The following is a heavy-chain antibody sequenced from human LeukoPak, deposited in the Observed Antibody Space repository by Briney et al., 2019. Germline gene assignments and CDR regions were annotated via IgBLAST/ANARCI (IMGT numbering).Heavy chain of an antibody. Sequence: GGSLRLSCAASGFTFSSYAMSWVRQAPGKGLEWVSAISGSGGSTYYADSVKGRFTISRGNPKNTLYLQMNSLRAEDTAVYYCAKEEGYCSSTSCEFDYWGQGTLVTVSS. CDR1: GFTFSSYA. CDR3: AKEEGYCSSTSCEFDY. J-gene: IGHJ4*02. CDR2: ISGSGGST. V-gene: IGHV3-23*01. D-gene: IGHD2-2*01.